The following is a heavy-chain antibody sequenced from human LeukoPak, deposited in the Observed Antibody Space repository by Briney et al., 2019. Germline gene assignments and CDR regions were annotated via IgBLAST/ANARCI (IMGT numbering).Heavy chain of an antibody. CDR2: IYPGDSDT. D-gene: IGHD1-26*01. CDR3: ARRYSGSYYVVDY. Sequence: GEPLKISCKGSGYSFTSYWIGWVRQMPGKGLEWLGIIYPGDSDTRYSPSFQGQVTISADKSISTAYLQWSSLKASDTAMYYCARRYSGSYYVVDYWGQGTLVTVSS. CDR1: GYSFTSYW. J-gene: IGHJ4*02. V-gene: IGHV5-51*01.